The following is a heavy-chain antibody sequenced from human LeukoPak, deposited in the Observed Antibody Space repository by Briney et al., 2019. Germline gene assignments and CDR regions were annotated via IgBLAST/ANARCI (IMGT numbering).Heavy chain of an antibody. CDR3: ARGYGSGSRGYYFDY. Sequence: SETLSLTCAVYGGSFSGYYWSCIRQPPGKGLEWIGEINHSGSTNYNPSLKSRVTISVDTSKNQFSLKLSSVTAADTAVYYCARGYGSGSRGYYFDYWGQGTLVTVSS. CDR1: GGSFSGYY. V-gene: IGHV4-34*01. CDR2: INHSGST. J-gene: IGHJ4*02. D-gene: IGHD3-10*01.